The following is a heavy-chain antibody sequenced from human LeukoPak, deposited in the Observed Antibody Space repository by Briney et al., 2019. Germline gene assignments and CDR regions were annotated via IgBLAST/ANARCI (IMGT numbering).Heavy chain of an antibody. Sequence: ASVKVSCKASGGTFSSYAISWVRQAPGQGLEWMGRIIPIFGTANSAQKFQGRVTITTDESTSTAYMELSSPRSEDTAVYYCAREGTEYYFDYWGQGTLVTVSS. CDR1: GGTFSSYA. D-gene: IGHD1-1*01. V-gene: IGHV1-69*05. CDR3: AREGTEYYFDY. J-gene: IGHJ4*02. CDR2: IIPIFGTA.